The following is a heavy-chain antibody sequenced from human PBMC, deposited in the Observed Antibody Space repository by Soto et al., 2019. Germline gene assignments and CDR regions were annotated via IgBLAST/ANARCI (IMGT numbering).Heavy chain of an antibody. Sequence: ASVKVSCKASGNTVPNYAIHWVRQAPGQRLEWMGWINGGNGNTYYSEHFQGRVTFTRDTTAGTVYMQLSSLTSEDTAVYYCARDDSVKGRFTTSRDNAENSLYLQMNSLRPEDTALYYCVRSKGGYSYGTPFDYWGQGTLVTVSS. V-gene: IGHV1-3*01. CDR1: GNTVPNYA. D-gene: IGHD3-10*02. CDR2: INGGNGNT. J-gene: IGHJ4*02. CDR3: ARDDSVKGRFTTSRDNAENSLYLQMNSLRPEDTALYYCVRSKGGYSYGTPFDY.